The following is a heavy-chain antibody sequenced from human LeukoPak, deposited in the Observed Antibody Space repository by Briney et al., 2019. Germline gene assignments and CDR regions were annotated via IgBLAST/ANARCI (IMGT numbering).Heavy chain of an antibody. CDR1: GFTFSSYG. Sequence: PAGSLRLSCAASGFTFSSYGMNWVRQAPAKGLERVSYISSSSTIYYADTLKGRFTISRENAKNSLSLQMNSLRDEDTAVYYCTSRGWPWGQGTLVTVSS. CDR2: ISSSSTI. CDR3: TSRGWP. J-gene: IGHJ4*02. V-gene: IGHV3-48*02. D-gene: IGHD6-19*01.